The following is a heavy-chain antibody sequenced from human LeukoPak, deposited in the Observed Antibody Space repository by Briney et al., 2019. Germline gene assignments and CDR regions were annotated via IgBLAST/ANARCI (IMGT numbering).Heavy chain of an antibody. CDR1: GFTFSSYW. J-gene: IGHJ4*02. CDR3: ARPSFTQGSYFDY. Sequence: GGSLRLSCAASGFTFSSYWMSWVRQAPGKGLEWVANIKQDGSEKYYVDSVKGRFTISRDNAKNSLYLQMNSLSAEDTAVYYCARPSFTQGSYFDYWGQGTLVTVSS. D-gene: IGHD2-15*01. CDR2: IKQDGSEK. V-gene: IGHV3-7*01.